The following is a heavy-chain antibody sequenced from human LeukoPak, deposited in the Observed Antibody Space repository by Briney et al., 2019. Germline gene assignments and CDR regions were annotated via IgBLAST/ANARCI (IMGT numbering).Heavy chain of an antibody. CDR2: ISSSSSYI. CDR1: GFTFSSYS. J-gene: IGHJ6*02. Sequence: GGSLRLSCAASGFTFSSYSMNWVRQAPGKGLEWVSSISSSSSYIYYADSVKGRFTISRDNAKNSLYLQMNSLRAEDTAAYYCARDPGYCSSTSCPGYYGMDVWGQGTTVTVSS. D-gene: IGHD2-2*01. CDR3: ARDPGYCSSTSCPGYYGMDV. V-gene: IGHV3-21*01.